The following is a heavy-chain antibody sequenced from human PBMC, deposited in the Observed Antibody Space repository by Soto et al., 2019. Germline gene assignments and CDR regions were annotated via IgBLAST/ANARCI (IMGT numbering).Heavy chain of an antibody. Sequence: GGSLRLSCAASGFTFSSYAMSWVRQAPGKGLEWVSAISGSGGSTYYADSVKGRFTISRDNSKNTLYLQMNSLRAEDTAVYYCAKDRLEHYYGSGTPNTNWFDPWGQGTLVTVSS. V-gene: IGHV3-23*01. CDR1: GFTFSSYA. CDR2: ISGSGGST. D-gene: IGHD3-10*01. J-gene: IGHJ5*02. CDR3: AKDRLEHYYGSGTPNTNWFDP.